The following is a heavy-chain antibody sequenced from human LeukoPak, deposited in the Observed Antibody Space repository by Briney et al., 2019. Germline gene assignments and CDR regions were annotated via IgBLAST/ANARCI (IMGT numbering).Heavy chain of an antibody. CDR1: GGSISSSSYY. Sequence: SETLSLTCTVSGGSISSSSYYWGWIRQPPGKGLEWIGSIYYSGSTYYNPSLKSRVTISVDTSKDQFSLKLSSVTAADTAVYYCARVLPAGIAVAYNWFDPWGQGTLVTVSS. D-gene: IGHD6-19*01. CDR2: IYYSGST. V-gene: IGHV4-39*07. CDR3: ARVLPAGIAVAYNWFDP. J-gene: IGHJ5*02.